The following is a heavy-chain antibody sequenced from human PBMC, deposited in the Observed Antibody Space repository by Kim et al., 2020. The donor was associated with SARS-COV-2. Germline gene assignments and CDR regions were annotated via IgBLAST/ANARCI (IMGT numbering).Heavy chain of an antibody. CDR3: AKMYYDILTGAFDY. J-gene: IGHJ4*02. Sequence: ADSVKGRFTISRDNSKNTLYLQMNSLRAEDTAVYYCAKMYYDILTGAFDYWGQGTLVTVSS. D-gene: IGHD3-9*01. V-gene: IGHV3-23*01.